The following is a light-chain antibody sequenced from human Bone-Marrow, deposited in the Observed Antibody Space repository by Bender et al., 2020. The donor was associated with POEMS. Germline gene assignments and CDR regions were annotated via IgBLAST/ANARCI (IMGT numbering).Light chain of an antibody. Sequence: QSVLTQPPSVSGTPGQRVTISCSGSGSNIGGYPVNWYQQLPGTAPRLLIYTNNERPSGVPDRFSGSKSGTSASLAITGLQSEDEGIYFCVAWDASLNGWGFGGGTKLTVL. CDR1: GSNIGGYP. J-gene: IGLJ3*02. V-gene: IGLV1-44*01. CDR3: VAWDASLNGWG. CDR2: TNN.